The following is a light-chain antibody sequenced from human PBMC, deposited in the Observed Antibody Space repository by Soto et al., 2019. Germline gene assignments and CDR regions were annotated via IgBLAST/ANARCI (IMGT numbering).Light chain of an antibody. Sequence: IVVTHSPGTLSLSPGERATLSCRASQSVSNNYLAWYQQKPGQAPRLLIYGASNRATGIPDRFSGSGSGTDFTLTISRLEPEDFAVYYCQQYGSSGTFGQGTKVDIK. CDR3: QQYGSSGT. CDR1: QSVSNNY. J-gene: IGKJ1*01. CDR2: GAS. V-gene: IGKV3-20*01.